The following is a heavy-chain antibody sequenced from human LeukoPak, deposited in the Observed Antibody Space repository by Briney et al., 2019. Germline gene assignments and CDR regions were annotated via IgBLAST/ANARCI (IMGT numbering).Heavy chain of an antibody. J-gene: IGHJ3*02. CDR2: IYHSGST. D-gene: IGHD3-16*01. Sequence: TSETLSLTCAVSGGSISSSNWWSWVRQPPGKGLEWIGEIYHSGSTNYNPSLKSRVTISVDKSKNQFSLKLSSVTAADTAVYYCARDTYDYVWGSLYRGMNAFDIWGQGTMVTVSS. V-gene: IGHV4-4*02. CDR3: ARDTYDYVWGSLYRGMNAFDI. CDR1: GGSISSSNW.